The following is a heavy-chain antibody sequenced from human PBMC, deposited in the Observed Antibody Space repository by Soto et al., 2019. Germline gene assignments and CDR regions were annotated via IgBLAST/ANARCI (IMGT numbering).Heavy chain of an antibody. Sequence: GGSLRLSCAASGFTFSSYGMHWVRQAPGKGLEWVAVISYDGSNKYYADSVKGRFAISRDNSKNTLYLQMNSLRAEDTAVYYCARGVRYYGSGSYYPTDYYYYYYMDVWGKGTTVTVSS. J-gene: IGHJ6*03. D-gene: IGHD3-10*01. V-gene: IGHV3-30*03. CDR3: ARGVRYYGSGSYYPTDYYYYYYMDV. CDR2: ISYDGSNK. CDR1: GFTFSSYG.